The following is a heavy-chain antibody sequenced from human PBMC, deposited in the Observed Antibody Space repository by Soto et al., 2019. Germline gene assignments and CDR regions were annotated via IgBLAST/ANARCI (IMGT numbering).Heavy chain of an antibody. CDR2: ISYDGSNK. CDR1: VFPFSSYA. J-gene: IGHJ4*02. D-gene: IGHD6-19*01. V-gene: IGHV3-30-3*01. CDR3: ARVALPGYSSGWYGGWPREYYFDY. Sequence: PGGSLALSCAASVFPFSSYAMHWVRQAPGKGLEWVAVISYDGSNKYYADSVKGRFTISRDNSRNTLYLQMNSLRAEDTAVYYCARVALPGYSSGWYGGWPREYYFDYWGQGTLVTVSS.